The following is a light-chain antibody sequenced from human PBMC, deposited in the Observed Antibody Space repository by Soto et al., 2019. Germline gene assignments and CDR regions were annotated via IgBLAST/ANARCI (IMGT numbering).Light chain of an antibody. CDR3: KQYNNWPIT. CDR1: QSVSSN. V-gene: IGKV3-15*01. CDR2: GAS. Sequence: EIVMTQSPATLSVSPGERATLSCRASQSVSSNLAWYQQKPGQAPRLLIYGASTRATGIPARFSGSGSGTEFTLTISSLQSADFAVYYCKQYNNWPITFGQGTRLEIK. J-gene: IGKJ5*01.